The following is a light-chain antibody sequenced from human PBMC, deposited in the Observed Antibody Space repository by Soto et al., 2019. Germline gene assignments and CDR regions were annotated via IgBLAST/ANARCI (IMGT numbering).Light chain of an antibody. CDR3: QSYDSSLSAYV. CDR1: SSNIGAGHD. CDR2: ADH. J-gene: IGLJ1*01. V-gene: IGLV1-40*01. Sequence: QSVLTQPPSVSGAPGQRVTISCTGSSSNIGAGHDVHWYQQLPGKAPTLLIHADHNRPSGVPDRFSGSKSGTSASLAIAGLQAEDEADYYCQSYDSSLSAYVFASGTKVTVL.